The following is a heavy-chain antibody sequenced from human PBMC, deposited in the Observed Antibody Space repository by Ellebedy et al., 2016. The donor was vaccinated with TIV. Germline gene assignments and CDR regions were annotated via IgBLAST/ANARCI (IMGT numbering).Heavy chain of an antibody. V-gene: IGHV4-30-2*01. CDR3: ARGGEGLYAEYFQH. CDR1: GSSINSGDYS. Sequence: MPSETLSLTCAVSGSSINSGDYSWSFIRQPPGKGLEWLGYIYRGGSTYYNPSLQSRVPISVDRSKNQFSLKLSSVTAADTAVYYCARGGEGLYAEYFQHWGQGTLVTVSS. CDR2: IYRGGST. D-gene: IGHD3-16*01. J-gene: IGHJ1*01.